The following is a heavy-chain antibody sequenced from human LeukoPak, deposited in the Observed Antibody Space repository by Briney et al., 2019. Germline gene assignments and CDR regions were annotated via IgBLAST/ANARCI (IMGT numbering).Heavy chain of an antibody. CDR1: GYTFTGYY. CDR2: INPNSGGT. CDR3: ARSPSFSDAMTTQLDY. D-gene: IGHD2-2*01. J-gene: IGHJ4*02. Sequence: ASVKVSCKASGYTFTGYYMHWVRQAPGQGLEWMGWINPNSGGTNYAQKFQGRVTMTRDTSISTAYMELSRLRSDVTAVYYCARSPSFSDAMTTQLDYWGQGTLVTVSS. V-gene: IGHV1-2*02.